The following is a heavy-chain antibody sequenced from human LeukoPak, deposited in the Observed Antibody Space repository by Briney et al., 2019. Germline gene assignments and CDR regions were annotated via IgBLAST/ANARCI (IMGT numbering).Heavy chain of an antibody. D-gene: IGHD2-8*01. CDR3: ARAGHCTNGICYTADFDY. CDR1: GFTFSSYS. J-gene: IGHJ4*02. CDR2: ISSSSSTI. Sequence: GGSLRLSCAASGFTFSSYSMNWVRQAPGKGLEWVSYISSSSSTIYYADSVKGRFTISRDNAKNSLYLQMNSLRAEDTAAYYCARAGHCTNGICYTADFDYWGQGTLVTVSS. V-gene: IGHV3-48*01.